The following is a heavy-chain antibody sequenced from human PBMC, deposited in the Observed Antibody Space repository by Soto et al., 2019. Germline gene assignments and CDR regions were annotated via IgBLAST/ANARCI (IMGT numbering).Heavy chain of an antibody. CDR1: GLIFETYS. CDR2: ISGAGGST. CDR3: AKSWGNTWELYYFDS. D-gene: IGHD1-7*01. J-gene: IGHJ4*02. Sequence: ESGGGLVQPGGSLRLSCAASGLIFETYSMSWVRQPPGKGLEWVSGISGAGGSTYYADSVKGRFTISRDNSKNTLYLQVNSLRTEDTAVYYCAKSWGNTWELYYFDSWGQGTLVTVSS. V-gene: IGHV3-23*01.